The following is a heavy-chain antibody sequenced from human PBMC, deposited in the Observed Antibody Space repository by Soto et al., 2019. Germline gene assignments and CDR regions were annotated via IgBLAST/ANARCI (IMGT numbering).Heavy chain of an antibody. CDR1: GFTFSSYD. CDR2: ISGSGGST. D-gene: IGHD2-2*01. V-gene: IGHV3-23*01. CDR3: AKARGSSTPAPGSY. J-gene: IGHJ4*02. Sequence: GGSLRLSCAASGFTFSSYDMSWVRQAPGKGLEWVSAISGSGGSTYYADSVKGRFTISRDNSKNTLYLQMNSLRAEDTAVYYCAKARGSSTPAPGSYWGQGTLVTVSS.